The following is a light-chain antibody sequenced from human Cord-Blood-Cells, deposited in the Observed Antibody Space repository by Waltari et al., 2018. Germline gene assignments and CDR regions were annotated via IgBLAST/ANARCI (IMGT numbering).Light chain of an antibody. J-gene: IGLJ3*02. Sequence: SYELTQPPSVYVSPGQTARITCPGAALPKQYAYWYQQKPGQAPVLVIYKDSERPSGIPERFSGSSSGTTVTLTISGVQAEDEADYYCQSADSSGTWVFGGGTKLTVL. V-gene: IGLV3-25*03. CDR2: KDS. CDR3: QSADSSGTWV. CDR1: ALPKQY.